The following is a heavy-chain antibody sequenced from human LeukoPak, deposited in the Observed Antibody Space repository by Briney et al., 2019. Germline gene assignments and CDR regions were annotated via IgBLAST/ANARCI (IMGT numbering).Heavy chain of an antibody. CDR1: GYSFSSYW. D-gene: IGHD3-22*01. V-gene: IGHV5-51*01. CDR3: ARSSYYYDSSGYSFDY. J-gene: IGHJ4*02. Sequence: GESLKISCKGPGYSFSSYWIGWVRQMPGKGLEWMGIIYPGDSDTRYSPSFQGQVTISADKSISTAYLQWSSLKASDTAMYYCARSSYYYDSSGYSFDYWGQGTLVTVSS. CDR2: IYPGDSDT.